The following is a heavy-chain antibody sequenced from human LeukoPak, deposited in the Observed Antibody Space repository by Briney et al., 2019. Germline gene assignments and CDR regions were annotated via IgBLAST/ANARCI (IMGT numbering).Heavy chain of an antibody. Sequence: TASETLSLTCTVSGGSISSSSYYWGWIRQPPGKGLEWIGSIYYSGSTYYNPSLKSRVTISVDTSKNQFSLKLSSVTAADTAVYYCASQDITTIWGQGTMVTVSS. D-gene: IGHD3-3*01. V-gene: IGHV4-39*01. CDR2: IYYSGST. CDR3: ASQDITTI. J-gene: IGHJ3*02. CDR1: GGSISSSSYY.